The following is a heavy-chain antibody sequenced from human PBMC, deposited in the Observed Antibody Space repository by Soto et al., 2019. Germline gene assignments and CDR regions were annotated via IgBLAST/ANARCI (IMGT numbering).Heavy chain of an antibody. CDR2: ISGSGGST. CDR3: AKVSYDSSGYPH. D-gene: IGHD3-22*01. J-gene: IGHJ3*01. Sequence: PGGSLRLSCAASGFTFSSYSMNWVRQAPGKGLEWVSAISGSGGSTYYADSVKGRFTISRDNSKNTLYLQMNSLRAEDTAVYYCAKVSYDSSGYPHWGQGTMVTVSS. CDR1: GFTFSSYS. V-gene: IGHV3-23*01.